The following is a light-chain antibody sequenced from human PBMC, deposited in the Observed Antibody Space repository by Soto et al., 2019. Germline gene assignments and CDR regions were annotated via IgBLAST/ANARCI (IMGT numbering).Light chain of an antibody. CDR1: QSISSW. V-gene: IGKV1-5*01. Sequence: DIQMTQSPSTLSASVGDRVTITCRASQSISSWLAWYQQKTGKAPNLLIYHASSLQSGVPSRFSGSGSGTEFTLTISSLQPDDFASYYCQQYNTYSWTFGQGTKVAIK. J-gene: IGKJ1*01. CDR2: HAS. CDR3: QQYNTYSWT.